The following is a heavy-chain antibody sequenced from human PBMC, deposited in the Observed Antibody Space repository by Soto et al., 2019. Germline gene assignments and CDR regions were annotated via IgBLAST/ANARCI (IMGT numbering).Heavy chain of an antibody. CDR3: AKDIGIVVVPAAMGYYYYYGMDV. V-gene: IGHV3-30*18. J-gene: IGHJ6*02. CDR2: ISYDGSNK. Sequence: LRLSCAASGFTFSSYGMHWVRQAPVKGLEWVAVISYDGSNKYYADSVKGRFTISRDNSKNTLYLQMNSLRAEDTAVYYCAKDIGIVVVPAAMGYYYYYGMDVWGQGTTVTVYS. CDR1: GFTFSSYG. D-gene: IGHD2-2*01.